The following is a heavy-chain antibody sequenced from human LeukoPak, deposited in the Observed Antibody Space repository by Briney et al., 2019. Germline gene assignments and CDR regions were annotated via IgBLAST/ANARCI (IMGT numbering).Heavy chain of an antibody. CDR2: ISGRSSTI. D-gene: IGHD1-26*01. CDR1: EFTFSDYS. V-gene: IGHV3-48*01. J-gene: IGHJ4*02. Sequence: GGPLRLSCAASEFTFSDYSMNWVRQAPGKGLEWISYISGRSSTIYYADSVRGRFTISRDNAKNSMYLQMNSLRAEDTAVYYCARDRLTSGSYFFDYWGQGTLVTVSS. CDR3: ARDRLTSGSYFFDY.